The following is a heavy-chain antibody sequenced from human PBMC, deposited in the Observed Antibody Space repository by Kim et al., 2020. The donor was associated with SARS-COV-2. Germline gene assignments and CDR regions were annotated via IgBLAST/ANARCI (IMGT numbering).Heavy chain of an antibody. V-gene: IGHV1-69*04. D-gene: IGHD4-4*01. CDR1: GGTFSSYA. Sequence: SVKVSCKASGGTFSSYAISWVRQAPGQGLEWMGRIIPILGIANYAQKFQGRVTITADKSTSTAYMELSSLRSEDTAVYYCARDNHDYSNYSFRYYYGMDVWGQGTTVTVSS. CDR3: ARDNHDYSNYSFRYYYGMDV. J-gene: IGHJ6*02. CDR2: IIPILGIA.